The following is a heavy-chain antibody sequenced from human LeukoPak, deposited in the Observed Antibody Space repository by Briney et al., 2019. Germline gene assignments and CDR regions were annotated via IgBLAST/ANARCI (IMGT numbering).Heavy chain of an antibody. CDR2: ISGSGVST. CDR1: GFTFSSYA. D-gene: IGHD3-10*01. J-gene: IGHJ4*02. CDR3: AKRGQKGEHYFDH. V-gene: IGHV3-23*01. Sequence: PGGSLRLSCAASGFTFSSYAMSWVRQAPGKGLEWVSDISGSGVSTYYADPVKGRFTISRDTSKNTLFLQMNSLRAEDTAIYYCAKRGQKGEHYFDHWGQGTLVTVSS.